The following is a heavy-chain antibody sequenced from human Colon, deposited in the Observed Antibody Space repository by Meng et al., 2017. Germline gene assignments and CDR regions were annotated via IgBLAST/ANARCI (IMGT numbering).Heavy chain of an antibody. CDR2: ILGSGYST. J-gene: IGHJ4*02. Sequence: EVQLVESGGGLVQPGGSLRLFCVGSGFTFSDYAMNWVRQAPGKGLEGVSDILGSGYSTYYADSVKGRFTISRDNAKNTLSLQMNSLRAEDTAVYYCAAFRSGKIDYWGQGTLVTVSS. V-gene: IGHV3-23*04. CDR3: AAFRSGKIDY. CDR1: GFTFSDYA. D-gene: IGHD1-26*01.